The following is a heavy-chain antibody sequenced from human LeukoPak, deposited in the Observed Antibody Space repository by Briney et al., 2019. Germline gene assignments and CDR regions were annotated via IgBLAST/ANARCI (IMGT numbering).Heavy chain of an antibody. CDR1: GYTFTGYY. J-gene: IGHJ3*02. CDR3: ARDFFMITFGGVINDAFDI. Sequence: ASVKVSCKASGYTFTGYYMHWVRQAHGQGLEWMGWINPNSGGTNYAQKFQGRVTMTSDTSISTAYMELSRLRSDDTAVYYCARDFFMITFGGVINDAFDIWGQGTMVSVSS. CDR2: INPNSGGT. D-gene: IGHD3-16*01. V-gene: IGHV1-2*02.